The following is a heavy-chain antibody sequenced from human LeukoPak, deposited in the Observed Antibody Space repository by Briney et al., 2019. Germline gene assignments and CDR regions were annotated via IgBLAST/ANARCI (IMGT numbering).Heavy chain of an antibody. J-gene: IGHJ1*01. CDR1: GFTFSIYW. CDR3: ARAPSEIGGYYPEYFRH. D-gene: IGHD3-22*01. Sequence: GGSLGLSCAASGFTFSIYWMHWVRQAPGKGLVWVSRIKSDGSTNYADSVKGRFTISRDNAKNTLSLQMNSLRPEDTGVYYCARAPSEIGGYYPEYFRHWGQGTLVTVSS. V-gene: IGHV3-74*01. CDR2: IKSDGST.